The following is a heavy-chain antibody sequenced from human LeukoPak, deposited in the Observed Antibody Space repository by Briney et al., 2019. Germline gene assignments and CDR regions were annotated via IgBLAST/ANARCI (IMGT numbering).Heavy chain of an antibody. J-gene: IGHJ4*02. Sequence: SETLSLTCTVSGGSISSYYWSWIRQPPGKGLEWIGYIYYSGSTNYNPSLKSRVTISVDTSKNQFSLKLSSVTAADTAVYYCAREIRYFDWSEEYYFDYWGQGTLVTVSS. CDR1: GGSISSYY. CDR3: AREIRYFDWSEEYYFDY. CDR2: IYYSGST. V-gene: IGHV4-59*01. D-gene: IGHD3-9*01.